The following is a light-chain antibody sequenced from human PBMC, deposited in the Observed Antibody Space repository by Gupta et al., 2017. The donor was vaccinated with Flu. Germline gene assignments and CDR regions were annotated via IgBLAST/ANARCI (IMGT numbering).Light chain of an antibody. Sequence: MTTTFTCSSASLGGSKYFSWYHQHPPKAPKLMIYKVSNRPSGGPSRFSGSKSGNTASLIISRLQAEDEADYYSHSYKTSTTPWVFGGGTKLTVL. CDR2: KVS. CDR3: HSYKTSTTPWV. J-gene: IGLJ3*02. CDR1: SASLGGSKY. V-gene: IGLV2-14*01.